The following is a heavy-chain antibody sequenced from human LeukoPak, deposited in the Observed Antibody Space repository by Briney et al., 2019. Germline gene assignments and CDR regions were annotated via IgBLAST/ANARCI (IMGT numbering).Heavy chain of an antibody. V-gene: IGHV3-30-3*01. CDR1: GFTFSSYA. Sequence: EGSLRLSCVASGFTFSSYAMHWVRQAPGKGLEWVAVISYDGSNKYYADSVKGRFTISRDNSKNTLYLQMNSLRAEDTAVYYCARVTGYSYALDYWGQGTLVTVSS. CDR2: ISYDGSNK. CDR3: ARVTGYSYALDY. D-gene: IGHD5-18*01. J-gene: IGHJ4*02.